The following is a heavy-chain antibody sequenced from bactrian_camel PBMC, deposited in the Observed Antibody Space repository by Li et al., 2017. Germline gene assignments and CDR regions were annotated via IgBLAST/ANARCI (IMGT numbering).Heavy chain of an antibody. CDR2: AFHGGLT. J-gene: IGHJ4*01. Sequence: DVQLVESGGGLVQPGGSLRLSCAASGFTFSSVYMTWGRQAPGKELEWVSTAFHGGLTTYATFAEGRFTCSRDNAKSTLYLQLDNLKTEDTATYYCLRGAWSANMPRGQGTQVTVS. D-gene: IGHD3*01. V-gene: IGHV3S42*01. CDR1: GFTFSSVY.